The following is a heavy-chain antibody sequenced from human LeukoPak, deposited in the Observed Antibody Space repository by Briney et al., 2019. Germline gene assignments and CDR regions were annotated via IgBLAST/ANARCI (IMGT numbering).Heavy chain of an antibody. CDR3: ARHDCTDGVCFKDFDY. CDR1: GGSISSTTYH. CDR2: VYYTGNT. V-gene: IGHV4-39*01. Sequence: PSETLSLTCTVSGGSISSTTYHWAWIRQPPGRGLEWIGGVYYTGNTYYNPSLQSRVTLSVHTSTNHFSLTLTSVTAADTSVYYCARHDCTDGVCFKDFDYWGQGTLVTVSS. J-gene: IGHJ4*02. D-gene: IGHD2-8*01.